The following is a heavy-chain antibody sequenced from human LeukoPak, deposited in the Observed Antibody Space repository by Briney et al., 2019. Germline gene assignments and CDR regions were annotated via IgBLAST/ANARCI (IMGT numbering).Heavy chain of an antibody. Sequence: GGSLRLSCAASGFTFSTYSMTWVRQAPGKGLEWVSYISSSSSIIKYADSVKGRFTISRDNAKNSLYLQMNSLRAGDTAVYYCASVRGKTTAGTIDYWGQGTLVTVSS. D-gene: IGHD6-13*01. V-gene: IGHV3-48*01. CDR1: GFTFSTYS. CDR3: ASVRGKTTAGTIDY. CDR2: ISSSSSII. J-gene: IGHJ4*02.